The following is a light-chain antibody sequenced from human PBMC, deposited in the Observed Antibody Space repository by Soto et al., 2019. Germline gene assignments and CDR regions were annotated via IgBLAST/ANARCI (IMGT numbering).Light chain of an antibody. CDR2: EVN. V-gene: IGLV2-23*02. CDR3: CSYAGSSTSWV. CDR1: SSDLGSYNL. J-gene: IGLJ3*02. Sequence: QSALTQPASVSGSPGQSLTISCTGTSSDLGSYNLVSWYQQHPGKAPKLMIYEVNKRPSGVSSRFSASKSGNTASLTISGLPAEDEADYYCCSYAGSSTSWVFGGGTKLTVL.